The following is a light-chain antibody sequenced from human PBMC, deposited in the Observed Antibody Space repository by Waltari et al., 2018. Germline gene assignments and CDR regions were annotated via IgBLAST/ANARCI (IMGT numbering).Light chain of an antibody. Sequence: DIKMTQSPSSLSASVGNSINITCRASQDINNHLAWYQRKPGKLPQLLIYAASTLHSGVPSRFSGSRSGTEFTLTISSLQPEDFATYYCQKYNDVPQPFGGGTKVEIK. CDR3: QKYNDVPQP. CDR2: AAS. V-gene: IGKV1-27*01. CDR1: QDINNH. J-gene: IGKJ4*01.